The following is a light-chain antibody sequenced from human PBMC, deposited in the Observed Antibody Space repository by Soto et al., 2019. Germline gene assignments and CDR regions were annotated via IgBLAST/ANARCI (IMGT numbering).Light chain of an antibody. CDR1: QSVSSSY. CDR3: QQYGSYPPAT. J-gene: IGKJ2*01. V-gene: IGKV3-20*01. CDR2: GAS. Sequence: ESVLTQSPGTLSLSPGERATLSCRASQSVSSSYLAWYQQQPGQAPRLLIYGASSRATGIPDRFSGSGSGTDFTLTISRLEPEDFAVYYCQQYGSYPPATCGQGTKMEIK.